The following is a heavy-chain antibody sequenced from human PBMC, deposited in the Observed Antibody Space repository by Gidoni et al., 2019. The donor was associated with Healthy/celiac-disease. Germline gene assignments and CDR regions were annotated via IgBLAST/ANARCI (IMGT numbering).Heavy chain of an antibody. CDR2: IYTSGST. V-gene: IGHV4-61*02. J-gene: IGHJ4*02. CDR3: AREVVAGILLV. Sequence: QVQLQESGPGLVKPSQTLSLTCTVSGGSISSGSYYWSWIRQPAGKGLEWIGRIYTSGSTNYNPSLKSRVTISVDTSKNQFSLKLSSVTAADTAVYYCAREVVAGILLVWGQGTLVTVSS. CDR1: GGSISSGSYY. D-gene: IGHD6-19*01.